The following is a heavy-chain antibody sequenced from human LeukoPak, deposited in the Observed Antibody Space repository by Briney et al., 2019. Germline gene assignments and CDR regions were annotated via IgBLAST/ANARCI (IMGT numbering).Heavy chain of an antibody. CDR1: GFTFSSYG. V-gene: IGHV3-30*18. J-gene: IGHJ5*02. CDR3: AKDIVPAAIVGWFDP. Sequence: PGGSLRLSCAASGFTFSSYGMHWVRQAPGKGLEWVAVISYDGSSKYYADSVKGRFTISRDNSKNTLYLQMNSLRAEDTAVYYCAKDIVPAAIVGWFDPWGQGTLVTVSS. CDR2: ISYDGSSK. D-gene: IGHD2-2*02.